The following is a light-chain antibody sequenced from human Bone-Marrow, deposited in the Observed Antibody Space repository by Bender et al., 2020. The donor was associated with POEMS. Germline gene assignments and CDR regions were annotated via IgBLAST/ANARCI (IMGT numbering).Light chain of an antibody. CDR3: QVWDSSSGHFV. CDR2: YDR. J-gene: IGLJ1*01. V-gene: IGLV3-21*04. Sequence: VLTQPPSVSVAPGKTATITCGGNNIRSKSVHWYQQRPGQAPVVVIYYDRDRPSGIPERFSGSKSGNTATLTISRVDVGDEADYYCQVWDSSSGHFVFGTGTTVTVL. CDR1: NIRSKS.